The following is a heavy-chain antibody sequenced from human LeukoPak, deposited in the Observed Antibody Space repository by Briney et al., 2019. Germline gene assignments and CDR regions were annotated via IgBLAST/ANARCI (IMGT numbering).Heavy chain of an antibody. Sequence: PGGTLRLSCAPSGFTFSSYGMSWVRQAPGKGLEGVSAISGSGGSTYYADSVKGRFTISRDNSKNTLYLQMNSLRAEDTAVYYCAELGITMIGGVWGKGTTVTISS. CDR3: AELGITMIGGV. V-gene: IGHV3-23*01. CDR2: ISGSGGST. D-gene: IGHD3-10*02. CDR1: GFTFSSYG. J-gene: IGHJ6*04.